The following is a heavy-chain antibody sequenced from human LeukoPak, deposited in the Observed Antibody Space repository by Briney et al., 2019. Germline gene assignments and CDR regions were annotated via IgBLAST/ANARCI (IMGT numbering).Heavy chain of an antibody. D-gene: IGHD3-22*01. V-gene: IGHV3-33*01. CDR1: GFTFSSHG. J-gene: IGHJ4*02. CDR2: IWNHGRTQ. CDR3: ARDPQGYYDSSGYY. Sequence: GGSLRLSCAASGFTFSSHGINWVRQAPGKGLEWVAVIWNHGRTQYYADSVKGRFSISRDNSKNTVYLQMNSLRAEDTAVYYCARDPQGYYDSSGYYWGQGTLVTVSS.